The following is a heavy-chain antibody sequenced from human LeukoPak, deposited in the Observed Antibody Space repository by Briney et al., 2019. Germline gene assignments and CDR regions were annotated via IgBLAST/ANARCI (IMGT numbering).Heavy chain of an antibody. CDR2: IIPIFGKA. Sequence: ASVTVSCKASGGTFSSYGISWVRQAPGQGLEWMGAIIPIFGKAYYAQRFQDRVTITADKSTSTAYMELSSLRSDDTAVYYCAREGSEDYGAQLAYWGQGTLVTVSS. CDR3: AREGSEDYGAQLAY. J-gene: IGHJ4*02. CDR1: GGTFSSYG. V-gene: IGHV1-69*06. D-gene: IGHD4-17*01.